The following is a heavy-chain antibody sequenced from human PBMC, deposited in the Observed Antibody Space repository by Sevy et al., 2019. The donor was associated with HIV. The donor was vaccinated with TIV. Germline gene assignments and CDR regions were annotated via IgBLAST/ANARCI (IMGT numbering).Heavy chain of an antibody. CDR3: AREPTYYYGSGNHNGMDV. D-gene: IGHD3-10*01. V-gene: IGHV3-30-3*01. Sequence: GGSLRLSCAASGFTFSSYAMHWVRQAPGKGLEWVAVISYDGSNKYYANSVKGRFPISRDNSKNTLYLQMNSLRAEDTAGYYCAREPTYYYGSGNHNGMDVWGQGTTVTVSS. CDR2: ISYDGSNK. CDR1: GFTFSSYA. J-gene: IGHJ6*02.